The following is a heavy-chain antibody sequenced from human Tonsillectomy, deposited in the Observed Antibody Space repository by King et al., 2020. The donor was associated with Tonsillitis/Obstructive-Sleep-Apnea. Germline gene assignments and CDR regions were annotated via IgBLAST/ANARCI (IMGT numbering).Heavy chain of an antibody. CDR2: IKQDGSEK. CDR3: ASGGSDYYDSSGS. V-gene: IGHV3-7*01. D-gene: IGHD3-22*01. CDR1: GFTFSSYW. J-gene: IGHJ4*02. Sequence: VQLVESGGGLVQPGGSLRLSCAASGFTFSSYWMSWVRQAPGKGLEWVANIKQDGSEKYYVDSVKGRFTISRDNAKNSLYLQMNSLRAEDTAVYYCASGGSDYYDSSGSWGQGKLVTVSS.